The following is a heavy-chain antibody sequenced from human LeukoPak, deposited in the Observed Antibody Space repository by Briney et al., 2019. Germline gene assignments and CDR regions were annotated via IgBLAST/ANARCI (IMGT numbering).Heavy chain of an antibody. Sequence: PSETLSLTCTVSGGSISSYYWSWIRQPAGKGLEWIGRIYTSGSTNYNPSLKSRVTMSVDTSKNQFSLKLSSVTAADTAVYYCAREGTTGQDYYYYGMDVWGQGTLVTVSS. V-gene: IGHV4-4*07. J-gene: IGHJ6*02. D-gene: IGHD1-1*01. CDR1: GGSISSYY. CDR3: AREGTTGQDYYYYGMDV. CDR2: IYTSGST.